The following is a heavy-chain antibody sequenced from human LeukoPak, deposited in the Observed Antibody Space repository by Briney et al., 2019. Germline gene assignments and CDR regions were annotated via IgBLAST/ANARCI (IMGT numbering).Heavy chain of an antibody. V-gene: IGHV1-8*01. CDR3: ARGENANYYDSSGLFDY. Sequence: ASVKVSCKASGYTFTSYDINWVRQATGQGLEWMGWMNPNSGNTGYAQKFQDRVTMTRNTSISTAYMELSSLRSEDTAVYYCARGENANYYDSSGLFDYWGQGTLVTVSS. J-gene: IGHJ4*02. D-gene: IGHD3-22*01. CDR2: MNPNSGNT. CDR1: GYTFTSYD.